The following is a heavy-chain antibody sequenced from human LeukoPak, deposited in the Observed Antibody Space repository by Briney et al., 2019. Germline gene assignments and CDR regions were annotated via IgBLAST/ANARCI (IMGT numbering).Heavy chain of an antibody. D-gene: IGHD4-17*01. CDR2: INSDGSST. J-gene: IGHJ5*02. CDR1: GLIFRSYW. V-gene: IGHV3-74*01. Sequence: RTGESLRLSCAASGLIFRSYWMHWVRQAPGKGLVWVSTINSDGSSTTYADSVKGRFTISRDNAKNTLYLQMNSLRAEDTAVYYRARGGGDYEFTWGQGTLVTVSS. CDR3: ARGGGDYEFT.